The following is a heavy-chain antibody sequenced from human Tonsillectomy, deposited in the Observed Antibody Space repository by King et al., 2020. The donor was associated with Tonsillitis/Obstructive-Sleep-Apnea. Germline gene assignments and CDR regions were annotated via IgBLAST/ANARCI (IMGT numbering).Heavy chain of an antibody. D-gene: IGHD2-21*01. Sequence: VQLVQSGGGLVKPGGSLRLSCAASGFTFSDYYMSWIHQAPGKGLEWVSYISTSGSIIYYVDSVKGRFTISRDNAKNSLYLQMNSLRAEDTAVYYCARDRDPSSAFDIWGQGTMVIVSS. CDR1: GFTFSDYY. CDR2: ISTSGSII. V-gene: IGHV3-11*01. J-gene: IGHJ3*02. CDR3: ARDRDPSSAFDI.